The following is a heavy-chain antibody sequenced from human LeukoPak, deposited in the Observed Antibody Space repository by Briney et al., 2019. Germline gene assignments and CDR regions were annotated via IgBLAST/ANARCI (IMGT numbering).Heavy chain of an antibody. D-gene: IGHD1-26*01. V-gene: IGHV4-59*01. CDR2: IYYSGST. CDR1: GGSISSYY. J-gene: IGHJ6*03. Sequence: SETLSLTCTVSGGSISSYYWSWIRQPPGKGLEWIGYIYYSGSTNYNPSLKSRVTISVDTSKNQFSLKLSSVTAADTAVYYCARGVGATPSGYCYYYMDVWGKGTTVTISS. CDR3: ARGVGATPSGYCYYYMDV.